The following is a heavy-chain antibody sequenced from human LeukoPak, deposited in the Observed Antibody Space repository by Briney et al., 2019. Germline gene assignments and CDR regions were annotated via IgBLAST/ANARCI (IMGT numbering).Heavy chain of an antibody. D-gene: IGHD5-24*01. CDR1: GFTVTGAY. CDR2: IYAAGSI. J-gene: IGHJ4*02. CDR3: ARHRDGYNFWFFEY. Sequence: GGSLRLSCAASGFTVTGAYISWVRRAPGKGPEWVSIIYAAGSIYYADSVKGRFTISRDPSRNTVFLQMDSLTAEDTAFYYCARHRDGYNFWFFEYWGLGTLVTVS. V-gene: IGHV3-53*01.